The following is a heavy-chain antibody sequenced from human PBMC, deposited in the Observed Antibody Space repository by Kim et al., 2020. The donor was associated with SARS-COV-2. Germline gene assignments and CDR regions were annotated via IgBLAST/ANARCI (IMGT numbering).Heavy chain of an antibody. CDR1: GGSISSSSYY. J-gene: IGHJ6*02. V-gene: IGHV4-39*01. CDR2: IYYSGST. Sequence: SETLSLTCTVSGGSISSSSYYWGWIRQPPGKGLEWIGSIYYSGSTYYNPSLKSRVTISVDTSKNQFSLKLSSVTAADTAVYYCARHPPMAGTHHFYYYYYGMDVWGQGTTVTVSS. D-gene: IGHD6-19*01. CDR3: ARHPPMAGTHHFYYYYYGMDV.